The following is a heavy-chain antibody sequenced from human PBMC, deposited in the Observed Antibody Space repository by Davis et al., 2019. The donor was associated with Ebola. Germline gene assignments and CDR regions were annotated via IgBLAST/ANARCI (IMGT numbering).Heavy chain of an antibody. V-gene: IGHV3-30*02. CDR3: AKDIVYDFLSGYYTTYYGMDV. D-gene: IGHD3-3*01. CDR2: IWYDGSNK. Sequence: PGGSLRLSCAASGFTFSSYGMHWVRQAPGKGLEWVAVIWYDGSNKYYADSVKGRFTISRDNSKNTLYLQMNSLRAEDTAVYYCAKDIVYDFLSGYYTTYYGMDVWGQGTTVTVSS. J-gene: IGHJ6*02. CDR1: GFTFSSYG.